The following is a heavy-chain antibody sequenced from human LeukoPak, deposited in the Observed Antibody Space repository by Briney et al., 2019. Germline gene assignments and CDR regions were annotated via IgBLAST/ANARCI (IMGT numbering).Heavy chain of an antibody. D-gene: IGHD2-2*01. J-gene: IGHJ4*02. CDR1: GFIFSNHW. Sequence: PGGSLTLTCAASGFIFSNHWIHWVRQAPGKGLVWVARINGDGSSTKYADSVKGRFTISRDNAKNTLYLQMNSLRAEDSAVYSCARELAVRAGDYFQNWGRGTLVIVSS. V-gene: IGHV3-74*01. CDR2: INGDGSST. CDR3: ARELAVRAGDYFQN.